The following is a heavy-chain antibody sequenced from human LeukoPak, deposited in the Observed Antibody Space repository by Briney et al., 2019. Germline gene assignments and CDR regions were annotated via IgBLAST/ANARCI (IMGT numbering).Heavy chain of an antibody. V-gene: IGHV1-46*01. J-gene: IGHJ4*02. CDR1: GYTFTSYY. Sequence: ASVKVSCKASGYTFTSYYMHRVRQAPGQGLEWMGIINPSGGSTSYAQKFQGRVTMTRDTSTSTVYMEPSSLRSEDTAVYYCATEYSSGWYGDYWGQGTLVTVSS. CDR3: ATEYSSGWYGDY. CDR2: INPSGGST. D-gene: IGHD6-19*01.